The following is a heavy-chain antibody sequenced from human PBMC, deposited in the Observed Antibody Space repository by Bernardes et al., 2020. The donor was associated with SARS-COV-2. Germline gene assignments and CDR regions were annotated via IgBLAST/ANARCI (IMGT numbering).Heavy chain of an antibody. Sequence: SETLSLTCTVSGGSISSSSYYWGWIRQPPGKGLEWIGSIYYSGSTYYNPSLKSRVTISVETSKNQFSLKLSSVTAADTAVYYCARRPISSITIFGVVTFYGMDVWGQGTTVTVSS. J-gene: IGHJ6*02. CDR2: IYYSGST. CDR3: ARRPISSITIFGVVTFYGMDV. CDR1: GGSISSSSYY. V-gene: IGHV4-39*01. D-gene: IGHD3-3*01.